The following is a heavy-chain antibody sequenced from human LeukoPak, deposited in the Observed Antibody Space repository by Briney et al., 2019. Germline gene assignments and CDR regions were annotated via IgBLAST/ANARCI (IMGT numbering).Heavy chain of an antibody. J-gene: IGHJ6*03. D-gene: IGHD1-14*01. CDR3: ARFPGGAVYRHYYYMDV. Sequence: SETLSLTCSVSGGSISNYFWSWIRQPPGKGLECIGFIYYSETTNYNPSFKSRVTISVDTSKNQFSLKLNSVTAADTAVYYCARFPGGAVYRHYYYMDVWGKGTTVTVSS. V-gene: IGHV4-59*01. CDR2: IYYSETT. CDR1: GGSISNYF.